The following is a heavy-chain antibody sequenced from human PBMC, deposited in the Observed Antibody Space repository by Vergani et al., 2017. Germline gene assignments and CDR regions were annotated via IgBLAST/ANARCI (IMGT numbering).Heavy chain of an antibody. J-gene: IGHJ6*02. CDR1: GYSFTSYW. Sequence: EVQLVQSGAEVKKPGESLKISCKGSGYSFTSYWIGWVRQMPGKGLEWMGIIYPGDSDTSYSPSFQGQVTISADKSISTAYLQWSSLKASDTAMYYCARQKGCSSTSCYAGMDVWGQGTTVTVSS. D-gene: IGHD2-2*01. CDR3: ARQKGCSSTSCYAGMDV. V-gene: IGHV5-51*01. CDR2: IYPGDSDT.